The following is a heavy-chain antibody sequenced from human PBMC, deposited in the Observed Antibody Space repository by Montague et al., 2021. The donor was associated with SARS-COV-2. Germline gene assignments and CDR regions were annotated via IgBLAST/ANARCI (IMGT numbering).Heavy chain of an antibody. CDR2: IYDGGAA. CDR1: GGSITGYY. V-gene: IGHV4-59*01. CDR3: VRDHPDRGPRGAYDI. Sequence: SETLSLTCTVSGGSITGYYWSWLRRSPGKGLEWIAYIYDGGAANYNPSLGSRVTISTDTSKNQLSLKVNSVTAADTAVYYCVRDHPDRGPRGAYDIWGQGTVVTVSS. D-gene: IGHD3-10*01. J-gene: IGHJ3*02.